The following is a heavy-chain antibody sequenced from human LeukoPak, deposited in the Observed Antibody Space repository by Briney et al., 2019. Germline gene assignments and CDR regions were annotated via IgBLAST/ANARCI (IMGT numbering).Heavy chain of an antibody. D-gene: IGHD6-13*01. V-gene: IGHV3-30*02. J-gene: IGHJ4*02. Sequence: PGGSLRLSCAASGFIFSSFGMHWVRQAPGRGLEWVAAIRSDGSDEYFADSVRGRFTISRDQSKSTMYLQMDTLRAEDTAVYYCAKAADSSWFRGLDYWGQGTLVTVSS. CDR2: IRSDGSDE. CDR1: GFIFSSFG. CDR3: AKAADSSWFRGLDY.